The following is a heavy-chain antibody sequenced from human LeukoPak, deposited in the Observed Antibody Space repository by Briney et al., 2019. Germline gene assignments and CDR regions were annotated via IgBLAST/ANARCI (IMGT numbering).Heavy chain of an antibody. CDR1: GGTFSSYA. V-gene: IGHV1-69*13. CDR2: IIPIFGTA. J-gene: IGHJ4*02. D-gene: IGHD3-16*02. Sequence: VASVTVSCKASGGTFSSYAISWVRQAPGQGLEWMGGIIPIFGTANFAQKFQGRVTITADESTNTAYMELRSLRSDDTAVYYCVRDAARRLGILSFRIGYWGQGTLVTVSS. CDR3: VRDAARRLGILSFRIGY.